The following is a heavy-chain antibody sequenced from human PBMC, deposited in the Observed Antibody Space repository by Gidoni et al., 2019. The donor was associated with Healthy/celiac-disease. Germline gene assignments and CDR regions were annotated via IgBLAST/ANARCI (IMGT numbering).Heavy chain of an antibody. V-gene: IGHV3-9*01. CDR2: ISWNSGSI. D-gene: IGHD3-22*01. Sequence: EVQLVESGGGLVQPGRSLRLSCSASGFTFDDYAMHWVRQAPGKGLEWVSGISWNSGSIGYADSVKGRFTISRDNAKNSLYLQMNSLRAEDTALYYCAKADRDDWYFDLWGRGTLVTVSS. CDR1: GFTFDDYA. J-gene: IGHJ2*01. CDR3: AKADRDDWYFDL.